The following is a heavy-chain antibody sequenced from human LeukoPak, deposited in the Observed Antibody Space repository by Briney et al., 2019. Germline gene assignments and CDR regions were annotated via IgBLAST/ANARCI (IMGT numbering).Heavy chain of an antibody. V-gene: IGHV4-59*08. CDR3: ARHGYCSGGSCYWDY. J-gene: IGHJ4*02. CDR1: GGSISNYY. Sequence: SETLSLTCTVSGGSISNYYWNWIRQPPGKGLEWVGHISYSGGTKYNPSLQSRVTISIDTSKNQFSLKLSSVTAADTAVYYCARHGYCSGGSCYWDYWGQGTLVTVSS. CDR2: ISYSGGT. D-gene: IGHD2-15*01.